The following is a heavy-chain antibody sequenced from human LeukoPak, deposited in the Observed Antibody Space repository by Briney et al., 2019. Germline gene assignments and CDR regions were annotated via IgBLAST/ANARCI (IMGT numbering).Heavy chain of an antibody. J-gene: IGHJ6*03. CDR1: GFTFSTYS. Sequence: PGGSLRLSCAASGFTFSTYSMNWVRQAPGKGLEWVSYISSSSSTIYYADSVKGRFTISGDNAKKSLYLQMNSLRAEDTAVYYCARGYLIVATRGYYYYYMDVWGKGTTVTVSS. V-gene: IGHV3-48*01. CDR3: ARGYLIVATRGYYYYYMDV. D-gene: IGHD5-12*01. CDR2: ISSSSSTI.